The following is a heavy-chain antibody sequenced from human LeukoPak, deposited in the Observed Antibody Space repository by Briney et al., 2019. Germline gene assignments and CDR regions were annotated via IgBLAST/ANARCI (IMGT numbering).Heavy chain of an antibody. CDR3: ARDSVVEPDYYYGMDV. J-gene: IGHJ6*02. V-gene: IGHV1-2*02. D-gene: IGHD2-2*01. Sequence: ASVKVSCKASGYTFTGYYMHFVRQAPGQGLEWMGWIDPNSGGTNYAQKFQGRVTMTRDTSLSTAYMELSSLRSDDTAVYYRARDSVVEPDYYYGMDVWGQGTTVTVPS. CDR2: IDPNSGGT. CDR1: GYTFTGYY.